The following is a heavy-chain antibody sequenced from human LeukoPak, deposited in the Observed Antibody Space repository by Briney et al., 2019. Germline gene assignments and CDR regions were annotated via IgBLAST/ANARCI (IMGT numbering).Heavy chain of an antibody. CDR3: ASVPGGDYYFDY. V-gene: IGHV3-33*01. D-gene: IGHD2-21*02. Sequence: PGGSLRLSCAASGFTFSSYGMHWVRQAPGKGLEWVAVIWYDGSNKYYADSVKGRFTISRDNSKNTLYLQMNSPRAEDTAVYYCASVPGGDYYFDYWGQGTLVTVSS. CDR2: IWYDGSNK. CDR1: GFTFSSYG. J-gene: IGHJ4*02.